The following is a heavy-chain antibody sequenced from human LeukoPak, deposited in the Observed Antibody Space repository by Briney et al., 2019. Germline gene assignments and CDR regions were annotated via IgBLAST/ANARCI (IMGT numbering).Heavy chain of an antibody. CDR3: AKDIRLGELSLYQGDAFDI. CDR1: GFTFSSYA. D-gene: IGHD3-16*02. Sequence: PGGSLRLSCAASGFTFSSYAMSWVRQAPGKGLEWVSAISGSGGSTYYADSVKGRFTISRDNSKNTLYLQMNSLRAEDTAVYYCAKDIRLGELSLYQGDAFDIWGQGTMVTVSS. V-gene: IGHV3-23*01. CDR2: ISGSGGST. J-gene: IGHJ3*02.